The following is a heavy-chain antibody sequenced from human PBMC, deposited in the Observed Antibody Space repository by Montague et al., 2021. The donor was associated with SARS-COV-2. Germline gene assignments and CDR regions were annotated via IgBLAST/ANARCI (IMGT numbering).Heavy chain of an antibody. D-gene: IGHD3-10*01. CDR1: GGSISSGGYY. J-gene: IGHJ4*02. Sequence: SETLSLTCTVSGGSISSGGYYWGWIRQSPGRGLEWIGTVHHSEGTYYNPSLQSRVTISVDPSKNQFSLKLISVTAADTAVYYCARVDVLTMVRGIIRGGCYFDYWGQGTLVTVSS. CDR3: ARVDVLTMVRGIIRGGCYFDY. V-gene: IGHV4-39*07. CDR2: VHHSEGT.